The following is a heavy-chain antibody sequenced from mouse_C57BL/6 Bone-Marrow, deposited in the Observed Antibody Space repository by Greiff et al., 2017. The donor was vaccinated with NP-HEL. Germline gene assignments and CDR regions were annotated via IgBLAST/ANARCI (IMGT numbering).Heavy chain of an antibody. V-gene: IGHV2-2*01. Sequence: QVQLKESGPGLVQPSQSLSITCTVSGFSLTSYGVHWVRQSPGKGLEWLGVIWSGGSTAHYAPFISRPGISKDNTKSQVFFKKSSLQADDTAIYYCARNSRTVVAPYYFDDWGQGTTLTVSS. J-gene: IGHJ2*01. CDR3: ARNSRTVVAPYYFDD. D-gene: IGHD1-1*01. CDR2: IWSGGST. CDR1: GFSLTSYG.